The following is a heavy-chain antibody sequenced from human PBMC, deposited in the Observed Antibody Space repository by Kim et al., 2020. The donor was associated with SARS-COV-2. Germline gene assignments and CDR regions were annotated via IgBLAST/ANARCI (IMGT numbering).Heavy chain of an antibody. CDR3: AKATVFLWFGKFHDAAFDL. V-gene: IGHV3-30*18. D-gene: IGHD3-10*01. J-gene: IGHJ3*01. Sequence: GGSLRLSCAASGFTFNNFGMHWVRQAPGKGLEWVAVISYEGSKKHYADSVNGRFTISRDSFKNTMSLQMSGLTAEDTAVYYCAKATVFLWFGKFHDAAFDLWGQGKMVTVSS. CDR1: GFTFNNFG. CDR2: ISYEGSKK.